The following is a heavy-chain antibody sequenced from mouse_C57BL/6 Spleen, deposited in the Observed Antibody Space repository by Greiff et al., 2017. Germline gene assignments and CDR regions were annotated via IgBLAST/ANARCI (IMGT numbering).Heavy chain of an antibody. Sequence: VKLQESGAELVKPGASVTISCKASGYAFSSYWMNWVKQRPGKGLEWIGQIYPGDGDTNYNGRFKGKATLTADKSSNTAYMQLSSLTSEDSAVYFCARSLYRGGFAYWGQGTLVTVSA. CDR2: IYPGDGDT. D-gene: IGHD2-12*01. V-gene: IGHV1-80*01. CDR1: GYAFSSYW. J-gene: IGHJ3*01. CDR3: ARSLYRGGFAY.